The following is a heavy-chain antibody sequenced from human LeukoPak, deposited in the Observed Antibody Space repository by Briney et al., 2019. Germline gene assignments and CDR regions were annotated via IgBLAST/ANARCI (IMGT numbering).Heavy chain of an antibody. Sequence: ASVKVSCKVSGATLTQLSIHWVRQATGQGLEWMGWMNPNSGNTGYAQKFQGRVTMTRNTSISTAYMELSSLRSEDTAVYYCASTTYSGSYWEGFDYWGQGTLVTVSS. J-gene: IGHJ4*02. D-gene: IGHD1-26*01. CDR1: GATLTQLS. CDR2: MNPNSGNT. V-gene: IGHV1-8*02. CDR3: ASTTYSGSYWEGFDY.